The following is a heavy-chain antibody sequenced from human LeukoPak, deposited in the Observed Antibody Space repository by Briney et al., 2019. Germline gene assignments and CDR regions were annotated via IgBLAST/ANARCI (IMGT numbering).Heavy chain of an antibody. CDR2: INPSGSSI. J-gene: IGHJ4*02. CDR3: AREGHYYFDY. CDR1: GFTFSSYE. Sequence: GGSLRLSCAASGFTFSSYEVIWVRQAPGKGLEWVSYINPSGSSIYYADSVKGRFTISRDNTKNSLYLQMNSLRAEDTAVYYCAREGHYYFDYWGQGTLVTVSS. V-gene: IGHV3-48*03.